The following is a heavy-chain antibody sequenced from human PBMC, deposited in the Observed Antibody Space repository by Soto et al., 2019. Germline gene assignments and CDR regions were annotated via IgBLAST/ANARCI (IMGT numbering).Heavy chain of an antibody. J-gene: IGHJ6*02. Sequence: ASVKVSCKVSGYTLTEISMHWVRQAPGKGLEWMGGFDPEDGETIYAQKFQGRVTMTEDTSTDTAYMELSSLRSEDTAVYYCATDRHYYGSGRSLGYYGMDVWGQGTTVTVSS. CDR3: ATDRHYYGSGRSLGYYGMDV. D-gene: IGHD3-10*01. V-gene: IGHV1-24*01. CDR2: FDPEDGET. CDR1: GYTLTEIS.